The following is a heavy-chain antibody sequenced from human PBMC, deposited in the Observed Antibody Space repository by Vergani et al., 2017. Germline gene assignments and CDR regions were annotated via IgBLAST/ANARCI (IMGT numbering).Heavy chain of an antibody. CDR1: GYTFTGYY. Sequence: QVQLVQSGAEVKKPGASVKVSCKASGYTFTGYYMHWVRQAPGQGLEWMGWINPNSGGTNYAQKFQGWVTMTSDTSISTAYMELSRLRSDDTAVYYCARGAPSMAVAGGFDYWGQGTLVTVSS. V-gene: IGHV1-2*04. CDR3: ARGAPSMAVAGGFDY. J-gene: IGHJ4*02. CDR2: INPNSGGT. D-gene: IGHD6-19*01.